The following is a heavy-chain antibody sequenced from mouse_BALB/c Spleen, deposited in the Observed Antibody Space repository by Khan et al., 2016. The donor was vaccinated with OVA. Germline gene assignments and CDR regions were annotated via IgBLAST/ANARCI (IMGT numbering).Heavy chain of an antibody. D-gene: IGHD2-14*01. CDR3: TIYYRYDDYYAKDY. J-gene: IGHJ4*01. V-gene: IGHV3-2*02. CDR2: ISYSGST. Sequence: VQLQQSGPGLVKPSQSLSLTCTVTGYSITSDYAWNWLRQFPGNKLEWMGYISYSGSTSYHPSPKSRIYITRDTSKHQFFLQLNSVTTEDTAPYYSTIYYRYDDYYAKDYWGQGTSVTVSS. CDR1: GYSITSDYA.